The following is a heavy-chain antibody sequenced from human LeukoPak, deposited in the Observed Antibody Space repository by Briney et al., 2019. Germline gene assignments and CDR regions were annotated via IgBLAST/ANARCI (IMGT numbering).Heavy chain of an antibody. CDR1: GFTFSNYA. Sequence: GGSLRLSCAASGFTFSNYAMSWVRQAPGKGLEWVSASGGSGGSTHYADSVKGRFTISRDNSKNTLYLQMNSLRAGDTAVYYCAKYAGLYYSDYWGQGTLVTVSS. V-gene: IGHV3-23*01. CDR3: AKYAGLYYSDY. J-gene: IGHJ4*02. CDR2: SGGSGGST. D-gene: IGHD2-2*01.